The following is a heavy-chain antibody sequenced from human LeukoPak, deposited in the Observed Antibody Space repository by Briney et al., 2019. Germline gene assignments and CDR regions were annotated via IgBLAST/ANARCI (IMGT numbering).Heavy chain of an antibody. CDR2: INHSGST. D-gene: IGHD4-17*01. V-gene: IGHV4-34*01. CDR1: GGSFSGYC. CDR3: ASLHDYGDYLNWFDP. Sequence: SETLSLTCAVYGGSFSGYCWSWIRQPPGKGLEWIGEINHSGSTNYSPSLKSRVTISVDTSKNQFSLKLSSVTAADTAVYYCASLHDYGDYLNWFDPWGQGTLVTVSA. J-gene: IGHJ5*02.